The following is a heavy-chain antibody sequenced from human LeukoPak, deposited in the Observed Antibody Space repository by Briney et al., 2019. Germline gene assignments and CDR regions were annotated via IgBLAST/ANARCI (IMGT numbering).Heavy chain of an antibody. CDR3: ARGRGSGHKENWFDP. V-gene: IGHV1-8*01. J-gene: IGHJ5*02. D-gene: IGHD6-19*01. Sequence: ASVKVSCKASGYTFTTYDINWVRQATGQGLEWMGWMNPNSGNTGYAQKYQGRVTMTRNTSISTAYMELSSLRSEDTAVYYCARGRGSGHKENWFDPWGQGALVTVSS. CDR2: MNPNSGNT. CDR1: GYTFTTYD.